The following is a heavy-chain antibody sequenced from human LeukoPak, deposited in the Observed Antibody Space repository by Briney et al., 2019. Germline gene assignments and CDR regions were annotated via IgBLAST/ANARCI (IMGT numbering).Heavy chain of an antibody. CDR2: ISSSSSYT. Sequence: GGSLRLSCAASGFTFSDYYMSWIRQAPGKGLEWVSYISSSSSYTNYADSVKGRFTISRDNAKNSLYLQMNSLRDEDTALYYCVTDTSMGGLFDYWGQGTLVTVSS. V-gene: IGHV3-11*06. J-gene: IGHJ4*02. CDR3: VTDTSMGGLFDY. CDR1: GFTFSDYY. D-gene: IGHD5-18*01.